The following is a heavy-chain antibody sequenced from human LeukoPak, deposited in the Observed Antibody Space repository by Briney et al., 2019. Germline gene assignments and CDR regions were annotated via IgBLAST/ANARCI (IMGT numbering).Heavy chain of an antibody. J-gene: IGHJ6*03. CDR1: GVSINSTNYY. D-gene: IGHD3-3*01. CDR2: IYYSGNT. Sequence: SETLSLTCTVSGVSINSTNYYWGWIRQPPGKGLEWIGNIYYSGNTYYNPSLKSRVTISVDTSKNQFSLKLSSVTAADTAVYYCARARNYDFWSGYLPQYYYYYMDVWGKGTTVTVSS. CDR3: ARARNYDFWSGYLPQYYYYYMDV. V-gene: IGHV4-39*01.